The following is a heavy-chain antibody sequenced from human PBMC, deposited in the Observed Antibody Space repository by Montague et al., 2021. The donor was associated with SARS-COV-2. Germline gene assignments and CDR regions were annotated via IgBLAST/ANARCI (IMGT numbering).Heavy chain of an antibody. J-gene: IGHJ4*02. Sequence: SETLSLTCTVSGDFISPYYLNWIRQSPGKRPEWIGNIYYSGSTNYNPSLMSRVTISVDTSKSHVSLKLSSVTAADTAVYYCVRGAYSGGAPFDYWGQGALVTVSS. CDR2: IYYSGST. CDR1: GDFISPYY. V-gene: IGHV4-59*01. D-gene: IGHD5-12*01. CDR3: VRGAYSGGAPFDY.